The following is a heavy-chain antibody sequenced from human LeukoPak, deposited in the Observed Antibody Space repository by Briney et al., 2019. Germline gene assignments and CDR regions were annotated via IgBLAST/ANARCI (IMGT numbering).Heavy chain of an antibody. V-gene: IGHV3-23*01. CDR3: AKVWWCSGGSCYSPIDY. CDR1: GFTFSSYA. D-gene: IGHD2-15*01. Sequence: GGSLRLSCAASGFTFSSYAMSWVRQAPGKGLEWVSAISGSGGRTYYADSVKGRFTISGDNSKNTLYLQMNSLGADDTAVYYCAKVWWCSGGSCYSPIDYWGQGTLVTVSS. J-gene: IGHJ4*02. CDR2: ISGSGGRT.